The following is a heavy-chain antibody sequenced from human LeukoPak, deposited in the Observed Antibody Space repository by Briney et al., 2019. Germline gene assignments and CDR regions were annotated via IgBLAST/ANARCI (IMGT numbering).Heavy chain of an antibody. CDR3: TTSGYSSNGYYYYYMDV. CDR2: IKSKTDGGTT. D-gene: IGHD6-13*01. J-gene: IGHJ6*03. V-gene: IGHV3-15*01. Sequence: GGSLRLSCAASGFTFSNAWMSWARQAPGKGLEWVGRIKSKTDGGTTDYAAPVKGRFTISRDDSKNTLYLQMNSLKTEDTAVYYCTTSGYSSNGYYYYYMDVWGKGTTVTVSS. CDR1: GFTFSNAW.